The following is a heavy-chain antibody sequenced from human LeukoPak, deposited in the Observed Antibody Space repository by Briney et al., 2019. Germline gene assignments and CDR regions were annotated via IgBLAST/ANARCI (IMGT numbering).Heavy chain of an antibody. Sequence: GASVKVSCKASGYTFSNYAVLWVRRAPGQRLEWLGWINAGNGNTKYSQEFQGRITITRDTSASTAYLELSSLRSEDMAVYYCARGRWTAHTVGYYFDSWGQGTLVTVSS. CDR2: INAGNGNT. CDR1: GYTFSNYA. D-gene: IGHD2-21*02. CDR3: ARGRWTAHTVGYYFDS. V-gene: IGHV1-3*03. J-gene: IGHJ4*02.